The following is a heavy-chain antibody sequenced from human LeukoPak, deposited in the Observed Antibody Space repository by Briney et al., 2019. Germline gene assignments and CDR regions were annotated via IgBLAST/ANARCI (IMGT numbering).Heavy chain of an antibody. J-gene: IGHJ4*02. CDR1: GASTTIYY. CDR3: ATAGRTVFYDYTGLREYYHPIDD. Sequence: SETLSLTCSVSGASTTIYYCNWIRQPPGKGLEWIGHISHSGITNYNPSLKSRVTISVDTSKNQFSLNLTSVTAADTAVYFCATAGRTVFYDYTGLREYYHPIDDWGKGTLVIVSS. CDR2: ISHSGIT. D-gene: IGHD3-16*01. V-gene: IGHV4-59*12.